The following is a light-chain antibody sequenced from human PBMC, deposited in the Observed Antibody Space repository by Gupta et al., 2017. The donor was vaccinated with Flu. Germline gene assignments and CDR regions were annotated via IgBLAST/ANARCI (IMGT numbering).Light chain of an antibody. CDR1: STDIGAYNY. Sequence: QSALTQPASVSGSAGQSITISCTGSSTDIGAYNYVSWYQQHPGKAPKLLIYDVTDRPSGVSRRFSGSKSGNTASLTISGLLAEDEADYYCSSYTSFTTLVIFGGGTKLTVL. J-gene: IGLJ2*01. CDR3: SSYTSFTTLVI. CDR2: DVT. V-gene: IGLV2-14*03.